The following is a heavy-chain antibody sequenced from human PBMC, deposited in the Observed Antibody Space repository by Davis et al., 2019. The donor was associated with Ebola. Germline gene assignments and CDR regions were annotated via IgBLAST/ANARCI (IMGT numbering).Heavy chain of an antibody. D-gene: IGHD4-17*01. V-gene: IGHV3-48*04. Sequence: GESLKISCAASGFTFSSYSMNWVRQAPGKGLEWVSYISSSSSTIYYADSVKGRFTISRDNPKNSLSLEVSSLRGEDTAVYYCAKLRGDYTVLHYWGQGTLVTVSS. CDR2: ISSSSSTI. J-gene: IGHJ4*02. CDR1: GFTFSSYS. CDR3: AKLRGDYTVLHY.